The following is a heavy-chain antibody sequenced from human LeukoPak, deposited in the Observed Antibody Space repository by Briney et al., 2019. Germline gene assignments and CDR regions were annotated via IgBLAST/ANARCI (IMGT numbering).Heavy chain of an antibody. CDR2: IYYSGST. Sequence: PSETLSLTCTVSGGSISSSSYYWGWIRQPPGKGLEWIGSIYYSGSTYYNPSLKSRVTISVDTSKNQFSLKLSSVTAADTAVYYCARGDWNYVSRAFDIWGQGTMVTVSS. J-gene: IGHJ3*02. V-gene: IGHV4-39*07. CDR1: GGSISSSSYY. D-gene: IGHD1-7*01. CDR3: ARGDWNYVSRAFDI.